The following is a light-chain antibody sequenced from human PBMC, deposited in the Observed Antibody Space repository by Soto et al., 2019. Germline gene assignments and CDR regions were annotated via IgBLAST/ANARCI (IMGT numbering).Light chain of an antibody. J-gene: IGLJ1*01. Sequence: QSALTQPPSVSVAPGQRVSISCTGSSSNIGAGYDVHWYQHLPGTAPKLLIYANNNRPSGVPDRFSGSKSGTSASLAITGLQAEDEADYYCQSYDSSRSPLYVFGTGTKVTVL. CDR3: QSYDSSRSPLYV. V-gene: IGLV1-40*01. CDR2: ANN. CDR1: SSNIGAGYD.